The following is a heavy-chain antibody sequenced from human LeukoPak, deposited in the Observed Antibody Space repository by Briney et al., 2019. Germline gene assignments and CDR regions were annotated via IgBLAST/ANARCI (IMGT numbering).Heavy chain of an antibody. CDR3: ARTTRYCTNGVCYIDSYYYGMDV. V-gene: IGHV4-59*01. Sequence: SETLSLTCTVSGGSISSYYWSWIRQPPGKGLEWIGYIYYSGSTNYNPSLKSRVTISVDTSKNQFSLKLSSVTAADTAVHYCARTTRYCTNGVCYIDSYYYGMDVWGQGTTVTVSS. CDR1: GGSISSYY. D-gene: IGHD2-8*01. J-gene: IGHJ6*02. CDR2: IYYSGST.